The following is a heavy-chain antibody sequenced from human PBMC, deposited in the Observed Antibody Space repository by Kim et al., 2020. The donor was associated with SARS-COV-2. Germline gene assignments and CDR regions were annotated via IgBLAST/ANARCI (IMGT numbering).Heavy chain of an antibody. Sequence: ASVKVSCKASGYTFTSYGIRWVRQAPGQGLEWMGWISAYNGNTNYAQKLQGRVTMTTDTSTSTAYMELRSLRSDDTAVYYCARGFQGAGSSGWYGWGYWGQGTLVTVSS. CDR1: GYTFTSYG. V-gene: IGHV1-18*01. CDR3: ARGFQGAGSSGWYGWGY. D-gene: IGHD6-19*01. J-gene: IGHJ4*02. CDR2: ISAYNGNT.